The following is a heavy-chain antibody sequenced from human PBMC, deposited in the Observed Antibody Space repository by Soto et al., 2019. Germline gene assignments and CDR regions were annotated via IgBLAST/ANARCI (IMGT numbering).Heavy chain of an antibody. Sequence: QVQLVESGGGLVKPGGSLRLSCTASGFSFSDYYMNRIRQAPGKGLEWISFISGTSSYTDYADPPKGRFTSSTDNAKNSLYLQMNSLRAEDTAVYYWARADDDSQYPAVDVWGQGTTVTVSS. CDR2: ISGTSSYT. CDR1: GFSFSDYY. CDR3: ARADDDSQYPAVDV. D-gene: IGHD4-4*01. V-gene: IGHV3-11*06. J-gene: IGHJ6*02.